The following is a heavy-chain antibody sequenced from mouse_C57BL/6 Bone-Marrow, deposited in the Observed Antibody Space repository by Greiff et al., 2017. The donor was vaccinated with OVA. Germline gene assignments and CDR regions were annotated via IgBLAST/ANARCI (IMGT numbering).Heavy chain of an antibody. CDR2: IDPANGNT. Sequence: EVQLQQSVAELVRPGASVKLSCTASGFTIKNTYMHWVKQRPEQGLEWIGRIDPANGNTKYAPQFQGQATITADPSSNTTYLQLSSLTSEDTAIYDCARRGGYGSNYDWYFDVWGTGTTVTVSS. D-gene: IGHD1-1*01. CDR3: ARRGGYGSNYDWYFDV. V-gene: IGHV14-3*01. CDR1: GFTIKNTY. J-gene: IGHJ1*03.